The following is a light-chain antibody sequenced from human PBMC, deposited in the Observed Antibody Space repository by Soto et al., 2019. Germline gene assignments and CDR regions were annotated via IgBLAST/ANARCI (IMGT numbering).Light chain of an antibody. V-gene: IGLV4-69*01. CDR2: LNSDGSH. CDR3: QTWGTGIGV. CDR1: SGHSSYA. Sequence: QPVLTQSPPASASLGASVKLTCTLSSGHSSYAIAWHQQQPEKGPRYLMKLNSDGSHRKGDGIPDRFSGSSSGAEHYLTISSLQSEDEADYYCQTWGTGIGVFGGGTKLTVL. J-gene: IGLJ2*01.